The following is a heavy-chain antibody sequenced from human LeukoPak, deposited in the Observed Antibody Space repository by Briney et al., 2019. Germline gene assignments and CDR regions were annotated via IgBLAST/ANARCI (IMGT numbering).Heavy chain of an antibody. CDR1: GFTFSSYA. CDR3: AKAIQPNYFDY. D-gene: IGHD5-18*01. J-gene: IGHJ4*02. V-gene: IGHV3-23*01. CDR2: ISGSGGTT. Sequence: GESLRLSCTASGFTFSSYAMNWVRQAPGKGLEWVSAISGSGGTTYYPDSVKGRFTISRDNSKNTLYLQMNSLRAEDTAVYYCAKAIQPNYFDYWGQGTLVTVSS.